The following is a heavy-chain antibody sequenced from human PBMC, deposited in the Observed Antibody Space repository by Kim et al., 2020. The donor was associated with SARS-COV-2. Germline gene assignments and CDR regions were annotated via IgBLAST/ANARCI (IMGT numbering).Heavy chain of an antibody. Sequence: YYADSVKGRFTISRDNSKNTLYLQMNSLRAEDTAVYYCARGGGLGQQLDYWGQGTLVTVSS. V-gene: IGHV3-33*01. CDR3: ARGGGLGQQLDY. J-gene: IGHJ4*02. D-gene: IGHD6-13*01.